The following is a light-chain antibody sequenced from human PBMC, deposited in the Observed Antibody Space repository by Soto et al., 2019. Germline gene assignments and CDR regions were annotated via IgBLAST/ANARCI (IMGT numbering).Light chain of an antibody. CDR2: GAS. CDR3: QQYNNWPFT. Sequence: EIVMTQSPATLSVSPGERATLSCRASQSISSNLAWYQQKPGQAPRLLIYGASTRATGIPATFSGSGSGTEFTITISSLQSEDFEVYFCQQYNNWPFTFGPGTNVDI. J-gene: IGKJ3*01. CDR1: QSISSN. V-gene: IGKV3-15*01.